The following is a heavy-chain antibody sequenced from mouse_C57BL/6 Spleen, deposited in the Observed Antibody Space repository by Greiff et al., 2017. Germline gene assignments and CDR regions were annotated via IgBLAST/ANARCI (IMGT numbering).Heavy chain of an antibody. V-gene: IGHV1-80*01. CDR3: ARRETAQALSYAMDY. Sequence: QVQLQQSGAELVKPGASVKISCKASGYAFSSYWMNWVKQRPGKGLEWIGQIYPGDGDTNYNGKFKGKATLTADKSSSTAYMQLSSLTSEDSAVYFCARRETAQALSYAMDYWGQGTSVTVSS. D-gene: IGHD3-2*02. CDR1: GYAFSSYW. CDR2: IYPGDGDT. J-gene: IGHJ4*01.